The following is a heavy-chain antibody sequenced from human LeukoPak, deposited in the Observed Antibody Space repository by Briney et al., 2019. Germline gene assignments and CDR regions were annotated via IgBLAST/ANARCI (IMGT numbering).Heavy chain of an antibody. CDR2: IKQDGSEK. Sequence: GGSLRLSCAASGFTFSSYWMSWVRQAPGKGLEWVAKIKQDGSEKYYVDSVKGRFTISRDNAKNSLFLQMSSLRGEDTALYYCATEHWGPNSWGQGTLVTVSS. CDR3: ATEHWGPNS. D-gene: IGHD3-16*01. J-gene: IGHJ4*02. V-gene: IGHV3-7*01. CDR1: GFTFSSYW.